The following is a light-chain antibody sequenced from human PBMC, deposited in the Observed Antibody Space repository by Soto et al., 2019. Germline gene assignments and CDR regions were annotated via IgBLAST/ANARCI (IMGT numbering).Light chain of an antibody. CDR2: GAS. J-gene: IGKJ5*01. CDR1: QSVSSN. V-gene: IGKV3-15*01. CDR3: QQYTGPPTT. Sequence: EIVMTQSPATLSVSPGERATLSCGASQSVSSNLAWYQQKPGQAPRLLTYGASTRATGIPARFSGSGSGTDFTLTITRLEPEDSAVYFCQQYTGPPTTFGQGTRLEIK.